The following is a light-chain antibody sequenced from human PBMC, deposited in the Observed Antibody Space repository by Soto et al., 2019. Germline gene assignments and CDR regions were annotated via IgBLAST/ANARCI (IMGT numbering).Light chain of an antibody. V-gene: IGKV3-11*01. CDR2: DAY. Sequence: EVVLTQSPVTLSLSPGERATLSCRASQSFRGLLAWYQQKPGQAPRLLIYDAYNRATGIPPRFSGSGSGTDFTLTISSLEPEDSAVYYCQQRAKWPSTFGPGTKVE. CDR3: QQRAKWPST. J-gene: IGKJ2*02. CDR1: QSFRGL.